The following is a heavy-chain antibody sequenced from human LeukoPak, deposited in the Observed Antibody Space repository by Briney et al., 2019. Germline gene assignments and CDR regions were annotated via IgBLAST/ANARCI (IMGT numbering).Heavy chain of an antibody. CDR3: ARLSREARHWGDAFDI. V-gene: IGHV1-69*13. Sequence: SVKVSCKASGGTFSSYAICWVRQAPGQGLEWMGGIIPIFGTANYAQKFQGRVTITADESTSTAYMELSSLRSEDTAVYYCARLSREARHWGDAFDIWGQGTMVTVSS. J-gene: IGHJ3*02. CDR2: IIPIFGTA. D-gene: IGHD3-16*01. CDR1: GGTFSSYA.